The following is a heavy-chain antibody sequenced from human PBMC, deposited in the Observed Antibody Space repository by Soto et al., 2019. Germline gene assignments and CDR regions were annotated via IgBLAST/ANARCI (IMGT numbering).Heavy chain of an antibody. CDR1: GFTFTSSA. CDR3: AAVASGSYDGWFDP. J-gene: IGHJ5*02. V-gene: IGHV1-58*02. CDR2: IVVGSGNT. Sequence: QMQLVQSGPEVKKPGTSVKVSCKASGFTFTSSAMQWVRQARGQRLEWIGWIVVGSGNTNYAQKFQERVTITRDRSTSTADMGLSSRRSEDTAVYYCAAVASGSYDGWFDPWGQGTLVTVSS. D-gene: IGHD1-26*01.